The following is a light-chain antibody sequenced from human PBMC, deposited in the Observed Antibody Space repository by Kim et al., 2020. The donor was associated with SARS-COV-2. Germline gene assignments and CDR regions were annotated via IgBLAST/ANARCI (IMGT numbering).Light chain of an antibody. J-gene: IGKJ4*01. CDR1: QSVISSY. CDR3: QQYGGSPLT. Sequence: CPGERATLSCRASQSVISSYLAWYQQRPGQAPRLLIYDASSRATGIPDRFSGSGSGTDFTLTISGLETEDFAVYYCQQYGGSPLTFGGGTKVDIK. V-gene: IGKV3-20*01. CDR2: DAS.